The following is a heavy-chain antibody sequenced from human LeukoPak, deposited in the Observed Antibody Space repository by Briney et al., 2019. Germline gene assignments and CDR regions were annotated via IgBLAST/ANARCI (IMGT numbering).Heavy chain of an antibody. Sequence: SETLSLTCTVSGGSISGYYWSWVRQPAGKGLEWIGRLYTRGRNDYNPSLKGRVTMSLDTSNNQFSLKLSSVTAADTAVYYCAREEYYDSSWGQGTLVTVSS. CDR3: AREEYYDSS. CDR1: GGSISGYY. J-gene: IGHJ4*02. CDR2: LYTRGRN. D-gene: IGHD3-22*01. V-gene: IGHV4-4*07.